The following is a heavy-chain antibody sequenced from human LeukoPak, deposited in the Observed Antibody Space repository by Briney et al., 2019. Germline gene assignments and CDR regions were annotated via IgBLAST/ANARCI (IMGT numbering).Heavy chain of an antibody. CDR1: GYNFTTYW. CDR3: ARQKDTAMVIDY. D-gene: IGHD5-18*01. CDR2: IYPGDSDT. V-gene: IGHV5-51*01. J-gene: IGHJ4*02. Sequence: GESLKISCKTSGYNFTTYWIVWVRRMPGKGLEWMGIIYPGDSDTRYSPSFQGQVTISGDKSISTAYLQWSSLKASDTAMYYCARQKDTAMVIDYWGQGTLVTVSS.